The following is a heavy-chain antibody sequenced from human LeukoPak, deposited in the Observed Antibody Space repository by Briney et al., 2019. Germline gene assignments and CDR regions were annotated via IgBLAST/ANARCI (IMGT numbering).Heavy chain of an antibody. Sequence: GGSLRLSCTASGFTFSDFGIHWVRQAPGKGLDWVAGISYDGNPKYYADSVRGRFIISRDNSNNTLYLQLNSLRPDDTAVYYCAKVWGLYGRGFYAMDVWGQGTTVTVAS. CDR1: GFTFSDFG. CDR3: AKVWGLYGRGFYAMDV. D-gene: IGHD2-8*01. V-gene: IGHV3-30*18. J-gene: IGHJ6*02. CDR2: ISYDGNPK.